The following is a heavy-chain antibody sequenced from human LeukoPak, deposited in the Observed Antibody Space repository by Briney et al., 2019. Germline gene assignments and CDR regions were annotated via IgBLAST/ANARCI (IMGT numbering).Heavy chain of an antibody. J-gene: IGHJ4*02. D-gene: IGHD3-9*01. CDR2: IRYDGSNE. Sequence: GGSLRLSCAASGFTFSNYGMHWVRQAPGKGLEWVAFIRYDGSNEYYADSVKGRITISRDNSKNTLYLQMNSLRAEDTAVYYCARELIRYFDWSTSPFDYWGQGTLVTVSS. V-gene: IGHV3-30*02. CDR1: GFTFSNYG. CDR3: ARELIRYFDWSTSPFDY.